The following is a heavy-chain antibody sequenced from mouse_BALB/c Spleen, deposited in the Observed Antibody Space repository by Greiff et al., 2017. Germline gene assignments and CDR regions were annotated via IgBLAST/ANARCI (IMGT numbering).Heavy chain of an antibody. V-gene: IGHV5-4*02. Sequence: EVKLVESGGGLVKPGGSLKLSCAASGFTFSDYYMYWVRQTPEKRLEWVATISDGGSYTYYPDSVKGRFTISRDNAKNNLYLQMSSLKSEDTAMYYCARDLRYGSSYGCFDVWGAGTTVTVSS. D-gene: IGHD1-1*01. J-gene: IGHJ1*01. CDR1: GFTFSDYY. CDR3: ARDLRYGSSYGCFDV. CDR2: ISDGGSYT.